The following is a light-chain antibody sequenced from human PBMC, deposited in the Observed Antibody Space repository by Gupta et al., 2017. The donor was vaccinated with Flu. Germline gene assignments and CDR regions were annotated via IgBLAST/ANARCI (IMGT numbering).Light chain of an antibody. J-gene: IGLJ2*01. CDR1: SSNIGINT. V-gene: IGLV1-44*01. CDR2: KNN. Sequence: QAVLTHPPSASATPGTGGTISCSGSSSNIGINTVNWYQQLPGTAPKLLIYKNNQRPSGVPDRFSGSKSGTSASLAISGLQSADEADYYCAVWDDSLNGVVFGGGTKLTVL. CDR3: AVWDDSLNGVV.